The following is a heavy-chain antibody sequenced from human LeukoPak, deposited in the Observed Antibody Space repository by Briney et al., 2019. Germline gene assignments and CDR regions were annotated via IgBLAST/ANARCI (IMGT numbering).Heavy chain of an antibody. CDR3: ARGQSSGWETYNWFDP. J-gene: IGHJ5*02. CDR2: IYYSGST. CDR1: GGSISSYY. Sequence: SETLFLTCTVSGGSISSYYWSWIRQPPGKGLEWIGYIYYSGSTNYNPSLKSRVTISVDTSKNQFSLKLSSVTAADTAVYYCARGQSSGWETYNWFDPWGQGTLVTVSS. D-gene: IGHD6-19*01. V-gene: IGHV4-59*01.